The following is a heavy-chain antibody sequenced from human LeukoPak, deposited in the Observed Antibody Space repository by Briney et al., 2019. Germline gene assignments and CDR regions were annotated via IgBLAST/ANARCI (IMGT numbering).Heavy chain of an antibody. Sequence: SGTLSLTCAVSGASISGPNWWAWVRQPPGKGLEWIGEIFHSGRTNYNPSLKRRVTISLDKSNNHFSLTLTSVTAADTAMYYCTYSTYWSYDYWGQGTLVTVS. CDR1: GASISGPNW. J-gene: IGHJ4*02. CDR2: IFHSGRT. V-gene: IGHV4-4*02. CDR3: TYSTYWSYDY. D-gene: IGHD1-7*01.